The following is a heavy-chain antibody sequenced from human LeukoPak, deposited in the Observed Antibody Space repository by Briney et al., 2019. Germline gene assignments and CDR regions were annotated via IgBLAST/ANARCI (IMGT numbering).Heavy chain of an antibody. J-gene: IGHJ5*02. D-gene: IGHD2-15*01. CDR1: GGSISSGDYY. CDR2: IYYSGST. Sequence: SETLSLTCTVSGGSISSGDYYLSWIRQPPGKGLEWIGYIYYSGSTYYNPSLKSRVTISVDTSKNQFSLKLSSVTAADTAVYYCAREIIVVVVAAQTVYNWFDPWGQGTLVTVSS. CDR3: AREIIVVVVAAQTVYNWFDP. V-gene: IGHV4-30-4*08.